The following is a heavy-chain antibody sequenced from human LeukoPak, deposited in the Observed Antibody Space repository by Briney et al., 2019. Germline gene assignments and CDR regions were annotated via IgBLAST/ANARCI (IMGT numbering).Heavy chain of an antibody. CDR2: ISAYNGNT. J-gene: IGHJ4*02. Sequence: ASVKVSCKASGYTFTSYGISWVRQAPGQGLEWMGWISAYNGNTNYAQKLQGRVTITADESTSTAYMELSSLRSEDTAVYYCARDPNCSSTSCYAATDYWGQGTLVTVSS. V-gene: IGHV1-18*01. CDR3: ARDPNCSSTSCYAATDY. D-gene: IGHD2-2*01. CDR1: GYTFTSYG.